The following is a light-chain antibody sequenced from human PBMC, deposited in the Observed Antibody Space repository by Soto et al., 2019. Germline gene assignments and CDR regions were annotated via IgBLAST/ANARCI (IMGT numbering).Light chain of an antibody. CDR1: QSVSFY. CDR2: DAS. Sequence: EIVLTQSPATLSSSPGERATLSCRASQSVSFYFAWYQQKPGQTPRLLIYDASYRAPGTPARFSGSGSGTVFTLAISSLQPEDFAVYYCQQRSNWPYTFGQGTKVDIK. J-gene: IGKJ2*01. CDR3: QQRSNWPYT. V-gene: IGKV3-11*01.